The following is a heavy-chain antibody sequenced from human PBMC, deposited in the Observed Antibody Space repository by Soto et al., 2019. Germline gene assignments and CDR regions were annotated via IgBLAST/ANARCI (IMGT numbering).Heavy chain of an antibody. V-gene: IGHV3-9*01. Sequence: GGSLRLSCAASGFTFDDYAMHWVRQPPGKGLEWVSGISWSSSSIEYADSVKGRFTISRDNAKKSLYLQMNSLRTEDTAFYYCAICGSGSYYSSGTIHRPYDYWCQGTLVIGSS. CDR1: GFTFDDYA. J-gene: IGHJ4*02. D-gene: IGHD3-10*01. CDR2: ISWSSSSI. CDR3: AICGSGSYYSSGTIHRPYDY.